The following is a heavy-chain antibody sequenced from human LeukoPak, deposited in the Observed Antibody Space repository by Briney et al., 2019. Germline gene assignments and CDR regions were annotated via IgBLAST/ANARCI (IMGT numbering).Heavy chain of an antibody. J-gene: IGHJ4*02. V-gene: IGHV1-69*13. CDR3: ARYGSGSYKLDY. D-gene: IGHD3-10*01. Sequence: SVKVSCKASGGTFSSYAISWVRQAPGQGLEWMGGIIPIFGTANYAQKFQGRVTITADEYTSTAYMELSSLRSEDTAVYYCARYGSGSYKLDYWGEGTLVTVSS. CDR1: GGTFSSYA. CDR2: IIPIFGTA.